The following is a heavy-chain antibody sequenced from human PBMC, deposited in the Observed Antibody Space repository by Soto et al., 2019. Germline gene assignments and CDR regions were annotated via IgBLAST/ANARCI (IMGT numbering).Heavy chain of an antibody. J-gene: IGHJ6*02. V-gene: IGHV6-1*01. CDR1: GDSVSSNSAA. CDR2: TYYRSKWYN. Sequence: PSQTLSLTCAISGDSVSSNSAAWNWIRQSPSRGLEWLGRTYYRSKWYNDYAVSVKSRITINPDTSKNQFSLQLNSVTPENTAVYYCARGEVVATIHGMDVWGQGTTVTVSS. D-gene: IGHD5-12*01. CDR3: ARGEVVATIHGMDV.